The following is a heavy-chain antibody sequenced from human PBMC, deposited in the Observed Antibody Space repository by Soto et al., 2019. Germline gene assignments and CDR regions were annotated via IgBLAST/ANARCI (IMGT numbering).Heavy chain of an antibody. CDR1: GFTFDDYA. D-gene: IGHD4-4*01. CDR2: ISWNSGSI. V-gene: IGHV3-9*01. CDR3: AKERQEKGNYVGAFDI. Sequence: EVQLVESGGGLVQPGRSLRLSCAASGFTFDDYAMHWVRQAPGKGLEWVSGISWNSGSIGYADSVKGRFTISRDNAKNSLYLQMNSLRAEDTALYYCAKERQEKGNYVGAFDIWGQGTMVTVSS. J-gene: IGHJ3*02.